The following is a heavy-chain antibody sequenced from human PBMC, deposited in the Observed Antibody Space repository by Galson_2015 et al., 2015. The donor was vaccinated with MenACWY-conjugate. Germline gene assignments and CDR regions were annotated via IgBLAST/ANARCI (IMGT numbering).Heavy chain of an antibody. CDR3: AADRRQVRRGWLPY. D-gene: IGHD5-18*01. V-gene: IGHV1-24*01. CDR1: GYTLTDLS. J-gene: IGHJ4*02. CDR2: FNPGDGKT. Sequence: SVKVSCKVSGYTLTDLSMYWVRQAPGKGLEWMGGFNPGDGKTIYAQRFQGRVTMTEDTSTDTAYMELSSLRSEDTVVYYCAADRRQVRRGWLPYWGQGTLVTVSS.